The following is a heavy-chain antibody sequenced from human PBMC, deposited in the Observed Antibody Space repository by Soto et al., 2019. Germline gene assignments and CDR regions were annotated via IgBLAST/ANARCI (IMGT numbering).Heavy chain of an antibody. D-gene: IGHD5-18*01. CDR3: ARHRRGDDVDTAMAPPYYYCNGMDV. J-gene: IGHJ6*01. CDR1: GYSFTSYW. CDR2: IYPGDSDT. V-gene: IGHV5-51*01. Sequence: PGESLKISCQGSGYSFTSYWIGWVRQMPGKGLEWMGIIYPGDSDTRYSPSFQGQVTISADKSISTAYLQWSSLKASDTAMYYCARHRRGDDVDTAMAPPYYYCNGMDVWGQGTTGTASS.